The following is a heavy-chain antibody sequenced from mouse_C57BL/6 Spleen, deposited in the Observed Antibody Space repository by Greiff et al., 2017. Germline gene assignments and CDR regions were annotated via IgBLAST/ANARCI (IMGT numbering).Heavy chain of an antibody. D-gene: IGHD1-1*01. CDR2: IDPSDSYT. J-gene: IGHJ4*01. V-gene: IGHV1-59*01. CDR1: GYTFTSYW. Sequence: QVQLQQSGAELVRPGTSVKLSCKASGYTFTSYWMHWVKQRPGQGLEWIGVIDPSDSYTNYNQKFKGKATLTVDTSSSTAYMQLSSLTSEDSAVYYCARRVNYYCSSAMDYWGQGTSVTVSS. CDR3: ARRVNYYCSSAMDY.